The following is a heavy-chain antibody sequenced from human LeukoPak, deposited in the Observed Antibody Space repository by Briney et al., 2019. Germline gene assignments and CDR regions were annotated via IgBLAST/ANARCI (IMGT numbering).Heavy chain of an antibody. CDR1: GYTFTGYY. CDR2: INPNSGGT. CDR3: ARRGRDDYGDYSDY. V-gene: IGHV1-2*02. J-gene: IGHJ4*02. D-gene: IGHD4-17*01. Sequence: ASVKVSCKASGYTFTGYYMHWVRQAPGQGLEWMGWINPNSGGTNYAQKFQGRVTMTRDTSISTAYMELRRLRSDDTAVYYCARRGRDDYGDYSDYWGRGTLVTVSS.